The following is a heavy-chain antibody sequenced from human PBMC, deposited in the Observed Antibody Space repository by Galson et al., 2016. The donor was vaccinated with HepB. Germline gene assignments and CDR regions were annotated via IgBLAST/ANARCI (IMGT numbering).Heavy chain of an antibody. J-gene: IGHJ4*02. CDR3: AARGNSWPYY. CDR2: IVAGNGDT. Sequence: SVQVSCKASGVTFSTSAVQWVRQARGQHLEWIGWIVAGNGDTKYAQKFQERVTITRDMSTRTAYMELSSLTSEDTAVYYCAARGNSWPYYWGQGTLVTVSS. V-gene: IGHV1-58*01. CDR1: GVTFSTSA. D-gene: IGHD6-13*01.